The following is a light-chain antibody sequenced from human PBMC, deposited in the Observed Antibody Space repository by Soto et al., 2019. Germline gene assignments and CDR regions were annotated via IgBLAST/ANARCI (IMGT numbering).Light chain of an antibody. CDR2: DVS. CDR3: QHYFTSPAT. Sequence: EIVLTQSPGTLSLPPGERATLSCRASQNIGGSYLAWYQQKPGQAPRLIIYDVSSRATGIPDRVSGSGSGTDFTLNRSRLEPEDFSVYYCQHYFTSPATFGQGTKVEVK. J-gene: IGKJ1*01. V-gene: IGKV3-20*01. CDR1: QNIGGSY.